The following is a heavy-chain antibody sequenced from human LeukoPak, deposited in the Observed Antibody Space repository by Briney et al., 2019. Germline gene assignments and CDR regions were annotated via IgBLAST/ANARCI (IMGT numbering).Heavy chain of an antibody. V-gene: IGHV1-2*02. D-gene: IGHD6-13*01. Sequence: ASLKVSCKASRYTFTGYYMHSVRQAPGQGRGWMGWINPNSGGTNYAQKFQGRVTMTRDTSISTAYMELSRLRSDDTAVYYCARVLAAAGDWGQGTLVTVSS. CDR1: RYTFTGYY. J-gene: IGHJ4*02. CDR3: ARVLAAAGD. CDR2: INPNSGGT.